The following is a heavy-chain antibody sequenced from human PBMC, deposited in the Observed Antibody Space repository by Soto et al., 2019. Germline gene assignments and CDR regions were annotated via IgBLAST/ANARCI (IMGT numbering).Heavy chain of an antibody. CDR3: ARVDIFLYSNNWYMDY. J-gene: IGHJ4*02. Sequence: QVQLVQSGAEVKKPGASVKVSCKASGYTFTTYGFSWVRQAPGQGLEWMGWISAHNGNTNYAQKFQGRVTMTADTSTSTAYMELRSLRSDDTAMYYCARVDIFLYSNNWYMDYWGQGTLVTVSS. CDR2: ISAHNGNT. V-gene: IGHV1-18*01. CDR1: GYTFTTYG. D-gene: IGHD6-13*01.